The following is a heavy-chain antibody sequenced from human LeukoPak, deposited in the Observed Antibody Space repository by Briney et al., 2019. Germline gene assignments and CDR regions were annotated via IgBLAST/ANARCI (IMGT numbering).Heavy chain of an antibody. D-gene: IGHD3-10*02. CDR1: GFTFTSYS. J-gene: IGHJ6*04. Sequence: GGSLRLSCTASGFTFTSYSMNWVRQAPGKGLEWVSSISSSGSYIYYADSVKGRFTISRDNAKNSLYLQMNSLRAEDTAVYYCAELGITMIGGVWGKGTTVTISS. CDR3: AELGITMIGGV. V-gene: IGHV3-21*01. CDR2: ISSSGSYI.